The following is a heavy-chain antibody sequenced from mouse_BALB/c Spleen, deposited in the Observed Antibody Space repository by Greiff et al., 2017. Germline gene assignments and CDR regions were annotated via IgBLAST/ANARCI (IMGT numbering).Heavy chain of an antibody. V-gene: IGHV14-4*02. CDR3: ASRGLRHYYAMDY. D-gene: IGHD2-4*01. Sequence: VQLQQSGAELVRSGASVKLSCTASGFNIKDYYMHWVKQRPEQGLEWIGWIDPENGDTKYDPKFQGKATITADTSSNTAYLQLSSLTSEDTAVYYCASRGLRHYYAMDYWGQGTSVTVSS. CDR1: GFNIKDYY. J-gene: IGHJ4*01. CDR2: IDPENGDT.